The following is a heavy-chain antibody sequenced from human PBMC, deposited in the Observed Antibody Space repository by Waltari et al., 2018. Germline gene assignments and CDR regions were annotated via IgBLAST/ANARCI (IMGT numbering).Heavy chain of an antibody. V-gene: IGHV3-7*01. J-gene: IGHJ4*02. D-gene: IGHD5-18*01. Sequence: EVQLVESGGGLVQPGGSLRLSCAASGFTFSSYWMSLVRQAPGKGREWGDNIKKDGSEKDDGDSVKGRFTSSRDNAKNSLYLQMNSLRAEDTAVYYCARDEYSYGYSGYWGQGTLVTVSS. CDR2: IKKDGSEK. CDR1: GFTFSSYW. CDR3: ARDEYSYGYSGY.